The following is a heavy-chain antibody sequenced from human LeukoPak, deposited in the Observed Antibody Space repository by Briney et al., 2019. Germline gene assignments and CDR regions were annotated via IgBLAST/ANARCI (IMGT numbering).Heavy chain of an antibody. D-gene: IGHD5-18*01. CDR3: ATEEQYRNYFDH. Sequence: GASVKVSCKASGYTLTDSYMHWVRQAPGQGLEWLAWINPNSGDTNYAQEFQGRVTVTRDTSISTAYMELSGLTSDDTAVYYCATEEQYRNYFDHWGQGTLVTVSS. CDR2: INPNSGDT. J-gene: IGHJ4*02. CDR1: GYTLTDSY. V-gene: IGHV1-2*02.